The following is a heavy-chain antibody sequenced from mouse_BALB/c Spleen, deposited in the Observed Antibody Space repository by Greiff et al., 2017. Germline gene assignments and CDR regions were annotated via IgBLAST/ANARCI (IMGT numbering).Heavy chain of an antibody. D-gene: IGHD1-1*01. CDR1: GYTFTSYV. Sequence: EVQLQQSGPELVKPGASVKMSCKASGYTFTSYVMHWVKQKPGQGLEWIGYINPYNDGTKYNEKFKGKATLTSDKSSSTAYMELSSLTSEDSAVYYCARSPYYGSRAWFAYWGQGTLVTVSA. CDR2: INPYNDGT. J-gene: IGHJ3*01. CDR3: ARSPYYGSRAWFAY. V-gene: IGHV1-14*01.